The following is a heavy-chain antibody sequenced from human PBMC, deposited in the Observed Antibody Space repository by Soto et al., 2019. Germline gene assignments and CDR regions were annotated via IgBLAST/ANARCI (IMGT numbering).Heavy chain of an antibody. CDR1: GGSISSGGYY. Sequence: SETLSLTCTVSGGSISSGGYYWSWIRQNPGKGLEWIGYIYCSGSTYYSPSLKSRVTISVDTSKNQLSLKLSSVTAADTAVYYCARTYDSSGSGFDYWGQGTLVTVSS. D-gene: IGHD3-22*01. CDR3: ARTYDSSGSGFDY. J-gene: IGHJ4*02. CDR2: IYCSGST. V-gene: IGHV4-31*03.